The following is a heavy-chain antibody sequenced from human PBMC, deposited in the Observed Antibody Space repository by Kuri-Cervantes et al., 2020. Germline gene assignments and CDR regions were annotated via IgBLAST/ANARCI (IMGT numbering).Heavy chain of an antibody. CDR2: ISSNGGGT. V-gene: IGHV3-64*02. CDR3: ARDLGRRMTVFGVIVGNDAFDL. CDR1: GFAFSRYA. Sequence: GESLKISCVASGFAFSRYAVSWVRQAPGKGLEYVLVISSNGGGTYYADSVKGSFTISRDNSKNTLYLQMGSLRAEDMAVYYCARDLGRRMTVFGVIVGNDAFDLWGQGTLVTVSS. J-gene: IGHJ3*01. D-gene: IGHD3-3*01.